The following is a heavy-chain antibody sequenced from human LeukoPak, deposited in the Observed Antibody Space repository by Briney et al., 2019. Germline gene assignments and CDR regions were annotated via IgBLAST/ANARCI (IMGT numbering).Heavy chain of an antibody. V-gene: IGHV3-7*01. CDR3: ARDNGVVHGVYYMAV. D-gene: IGHD3-3*01. J-gene: IGHJ6*03. Sequence: GGSLRLSCAASGFTFSNYWMTWGRQAPGKGLEWVADIKQDGSEKLYVNSMRGRFTISRDNAKMSLFLQMNSLRAEDTAVYYCARDNGVVHGVYYMAVWGKGTTVTVS. CDR2: IKQDGSEK. CDR1: GFTFSNYW.